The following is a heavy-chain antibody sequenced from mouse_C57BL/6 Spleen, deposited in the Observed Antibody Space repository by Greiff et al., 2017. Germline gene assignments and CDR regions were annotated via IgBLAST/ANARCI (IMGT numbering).Heavy chain of an antibody. CDR3: ARDSSDGCFDY. CDR2: INYDGSST. V-gene: IGHV5-16*01. J-gene: IGHJ2*01. D-gene: IGHD2-3*01. CDR1: GFTFSDYY. Sequence: EVNLVESEGGLVQPGSSMKLSCTASGFTFSDYYMAWVRQVPEKGLEWVANINYDGSSTYYLDSLKSRFIISRDNAKNILYLQMSSLKSEDTATYYCARDSSDGCFDYWGQGTTLTVSS.